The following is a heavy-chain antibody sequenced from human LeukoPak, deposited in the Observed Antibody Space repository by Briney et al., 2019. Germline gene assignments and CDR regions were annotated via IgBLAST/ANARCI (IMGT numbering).Heavy chain of an antibody. CDR1: GFTFDDYT. J-gene: IGHJ5*02. CDR2: ISWDGGST. V-gene: IGHV3-43*01. Sequence: GGSLRLSCAASGFTFDDYTMHWVRQAPGKGLEWVSLISWDGGSTYYADSVKGRFTISRDNSKNTLYLQMNSLRAEDTAVYYCARADYDILTGYSDDNWFDPWGQGTLVTVSS. D-gene: IGHD3-9*01. CDR3: ARADYDILTGYSDDNWFDP.